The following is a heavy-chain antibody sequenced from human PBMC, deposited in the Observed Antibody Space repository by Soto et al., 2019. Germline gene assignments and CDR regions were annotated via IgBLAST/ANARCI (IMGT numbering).Heavy chain of an antibody. J-gene: IGHJ4*02. V-gene: IGHV1-3*01. CDR1: GYTFTNYA. CDR3: ARGERYYYDSSGYFGFDY. Sequence: QVQLVQSGAEVKKPGASVKVSCKASGYTFTNYAIHWVRQAPGQRLEWMGWINAGNGHTKYSQKFRARVTITRDTSASTAYMELSSLRSEDTAVYYCARGERYYYDSSGYFGFDYWGQGTLVTVSS. D-gene: IGHD3-22*01. CDR2: INAGNGHT.